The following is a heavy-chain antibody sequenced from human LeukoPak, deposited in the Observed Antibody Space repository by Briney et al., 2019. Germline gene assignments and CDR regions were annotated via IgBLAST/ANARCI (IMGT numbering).Heavy chain of an antibody. D-gene: IGHD1-20*01. CDR2: IYPGDSGT. V-gene: IGHV5-51*01. CDR1: EYSFSRYW. J-gene: IGHJ3*02. CDR3: ARRLYNWNDPIDDANI. Sequence: GESLKISCKGSEYSFSRYWIAWVRQRPGKGLEWMGMIYPGDSGTRYSPSFQGQVIISADMSIGAAYLQWSSLRASDTAIYFCARRLYNWNDPIDDANIWGQGTVVTVSS.